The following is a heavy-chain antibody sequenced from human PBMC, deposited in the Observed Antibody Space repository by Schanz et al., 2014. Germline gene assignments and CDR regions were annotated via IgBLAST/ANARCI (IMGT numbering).Heavy chain of an antibody. D-gene: IGHD1-26*01. V-gene: IGHV3-23*04. Sequence: EVQLVESGGGLVQPGGSLTLSCAASGFTFSSYLMSWVRQAPGKGLEWVSGIGGSGGSTDYADSVKGRFTISRDNSKNTVHLQMNSLRAEDTAVYYCARDRVGASSYFDYWGQGTLVTVSS. CDR2: IGGSGGST. CDR3: ARDRVGASSYFDY. CDR1: GFTFSSYL. J-gene: IGHJ4*02.